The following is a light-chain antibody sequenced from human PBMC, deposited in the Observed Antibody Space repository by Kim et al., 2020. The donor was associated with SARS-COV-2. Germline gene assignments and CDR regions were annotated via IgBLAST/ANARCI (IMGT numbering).Light chain of an antibody. CDR1: QSVSSF. J-gene: IGKJ5*01. CDR2: DAS. CDR3: QHRGNWPIT. V-gene: IGKV3-11*01. Sequence: EIVLTQSPATLSLSPGERATLSCRASQSVSSFLAWYQQKPGQAPRLLIYDASNRATGIPGRFSGSGSGTDFTLTISSLEPEDFAVYYCQHRGNWPITVGQGTRLEIK.